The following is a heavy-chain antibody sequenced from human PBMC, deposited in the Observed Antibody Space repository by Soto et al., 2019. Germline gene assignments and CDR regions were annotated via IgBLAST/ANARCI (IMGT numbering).Heavy chain of an antibody. CDR1: GYTFTGYY. CDR3: ARDSGDTVSYYYYYYGMDV. Sequence: ASVQVSCKASGYTFTGYYMHWVRPAPGQGLEWMGWINPNSGGTNYAQKFQGRVTMTRDTSISTAYMELSRLRSDDTAVYYCARDSGDTVSYYYYYYGMDVWGQGTT. J-gene: IGHJ6*02. CDR2: INPNSGGT. V-gene: IGHV1-2*02. D-gene: IGHD5-18*01.